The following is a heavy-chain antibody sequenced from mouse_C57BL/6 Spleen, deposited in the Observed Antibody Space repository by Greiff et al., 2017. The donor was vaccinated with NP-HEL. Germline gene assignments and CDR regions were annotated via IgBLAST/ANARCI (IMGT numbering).Heavy chain of an antibody. CDR2: IDPETGGT. V-gene: IGHV1-15*01. CDR1: GYTFTDYE. Sequence: VQLQESGAELVRPGASVTLSCKASGYTFTDYEMHWVKQTPVHGLEWIGAIDPETGGTAYNQKFKGKAILTADKSSSTAYMELRSLTSEDSAVYYCTRGNDYPWFAYWGQGTLVTVSA. D-gene: IGHD2-4*01. J-gene: IGHJ3*01. CDR3: TRGNDYPWFAY.